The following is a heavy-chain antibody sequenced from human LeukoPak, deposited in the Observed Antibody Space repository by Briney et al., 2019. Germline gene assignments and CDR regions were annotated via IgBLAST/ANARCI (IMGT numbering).Heavy chain of an antibody. CDR2: NNHNGNT. J-gene: IGHJ3*02. Sequence: SETLSLTRAVYGGALRGFYWGWVPPPPGKGVGGVGGNNHNGNTNYNPSLKSRVTISVDTSKNQFSLKLSSVTAADTAVYYCARHRIPDLEPGYCTNGVCYRGAFDIWGQGTMVTVSS. D-gene: IGHD2-8*01. CDR3: ARHRIPDLEPGYCTNGVCYRGAFDI. CDR1: GGALRGFY. V-gene: IGHV4-34*01.